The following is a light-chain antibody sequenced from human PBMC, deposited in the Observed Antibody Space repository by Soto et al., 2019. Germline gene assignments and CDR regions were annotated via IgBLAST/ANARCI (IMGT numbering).Light chain of an antibody. CDR1: QSINSW. J-gene: IGKJ1*01. Sequence: DIPMTQSPSTLSASVGDRVTITCRASQSINSWLAWYQQKPGKAPKLLIYKASSLESGVPSRFSGSASGTEFTLTISSLQPDDFATYYCQQYNNYSPWTFGQGTKVEIK. CDR3: QQYNNYSPWT. CDR2: KAS. V-gene: IGKV1-5*03.